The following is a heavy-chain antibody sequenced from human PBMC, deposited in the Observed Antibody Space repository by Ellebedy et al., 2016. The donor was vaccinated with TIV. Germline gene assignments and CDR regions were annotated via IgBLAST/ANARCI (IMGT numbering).Heavy chain of an antibody. V-gene: IGHV4-39*02. CDR1: GGSIITSDYY. Sequence: SETLSLXXSVSGGSIITSDYYWAWIRQPPGKGLEWIGSIYYTGTTYYSPSLKSRVIISIDTSKSQFSLKLSSVTAADTPMYYCVREVTGSSRAYWGQGILVTVSS. CDR3: VREVTGSSRAY. D-gene: IGHD6-6*01. CDR2: IYYTGTT. J-gene: IGHJ4*02.